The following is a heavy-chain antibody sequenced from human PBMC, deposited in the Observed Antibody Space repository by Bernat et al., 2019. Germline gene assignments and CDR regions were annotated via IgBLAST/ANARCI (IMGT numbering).Heavy chain of an antibody. D-gene: IGHD5-12*01. CDR3: ARAYSMATIPLGY. J-gene: IGHJ4*02. CDR2: INPSGGST. V-gene: IGHV1-46*01. CDR1: GYTFTNYY. Sequence: QVQLVQSGAEVKKPGASVKLSCKTSGYTFTNYYIHWVRQAPGQGLEWMGIINPSGGSTSYAQKFQGRVTMTRDTSTSTVYMELSSLRSEDTAVYYCARAYSMATIPLGYWGQGTLVTVSS.